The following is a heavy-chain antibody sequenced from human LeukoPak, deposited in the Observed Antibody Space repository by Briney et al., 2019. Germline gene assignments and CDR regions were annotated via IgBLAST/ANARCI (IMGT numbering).Heavy chain of an antibody. Sequence: PGGSLRLSCAASGFTFSSYAMHWVRQAPGKGLEWVALIPYDGSNKYYADSVKGRFTISRDNSKNTLYLQMNSLRAEDTAVYYCARASAVTTPAFDYWGQGTLVTVSS. V-gene: IGHV3-30*04. CDR1: GFTFSSYA. J-gene: IGHJ4*02. D-gene: IGHD4-17*01. CDR3: ARASAVTTPAFDY. CDR2: IPYDGSNK.